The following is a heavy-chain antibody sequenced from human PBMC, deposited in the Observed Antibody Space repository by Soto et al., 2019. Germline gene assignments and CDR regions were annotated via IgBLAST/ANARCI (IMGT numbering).Heavy chain of an antibody. J-gene: IGHJ4*02. V-gene: IGHV4-39*01. D-gene: IGHD6-19*01. Sequence: SETLSLTCTVSGGSISSSSYYWGWIRQPPGKGLEWIGSIYYSGSTYYNPSLKSRVTISVDTSKNQFSLKLSSVTAADTAVYYCARSEYSSGWRIDYWGQGTLVTVSS. CDR1: GGSISSSSYY. CDR2: IYYSGST. CDR3: ARSEYSSGWRIDY.